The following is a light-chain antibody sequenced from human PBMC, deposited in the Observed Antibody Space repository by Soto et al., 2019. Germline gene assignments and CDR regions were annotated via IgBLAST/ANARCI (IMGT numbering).Light chain of an antibody. V-gene: IGKV3D-15*01. CDR1: QSVSSN. J-gene: IGKJ4*01. CDR3: QQYNDWPLT. Sequence: EIVMTQSPATLSVSPGERATLSCRASQSVSSNLAWYQRKPGQAPRLLIYGASTRATGIPARFSGSGSGTEFTLTISSLQSEDFAVYYCQQYNDWPLTFGGGTKVDI. CDR2: GAS.